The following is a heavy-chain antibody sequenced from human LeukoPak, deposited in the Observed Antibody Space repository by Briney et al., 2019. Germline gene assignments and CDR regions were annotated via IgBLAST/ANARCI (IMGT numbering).Heavy chain of an antibody. V-gene: IGHV3-23*01. Sequence: TGGSLRLSCAASGFTFSTYAMSWVRQAPGKGLEWVSAISGRGDSTYYADSVKGRFTISRDNSKNTLYLQMNSLRAEDTAVYYCARESSSSLDPWGQGTLVTVSS. D-gene: IGHD2-2*01. CDR1: GFTFSTYA. J-gene: IGHJ5*02. CDR3: ARESSSSLDP. CDR2: ISGRGDST.